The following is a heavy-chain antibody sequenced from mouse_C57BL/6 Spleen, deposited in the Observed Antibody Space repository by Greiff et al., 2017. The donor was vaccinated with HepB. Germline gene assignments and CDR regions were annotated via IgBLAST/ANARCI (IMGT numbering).Heavy chain of an antibody. CDR3: TPSYYSNSLFAS. D-gene: IGHD2-5*01. CDR1: GFNIKDDY. J-gene: IGHJ3*01. Sequence: EVQLQQSGAELVRPGASVKLSCTASGFNIKDDYMHWVKQRPEQGLEWIGWIDPENGDTEYASKFQGKATITADTSSNTAYLQLSSLTSEDTAVYYCTPSYYSNSLFASWGPGSLVTVSA. CDR2: IDPENGDT. V-gene: IGHV14-4*01.